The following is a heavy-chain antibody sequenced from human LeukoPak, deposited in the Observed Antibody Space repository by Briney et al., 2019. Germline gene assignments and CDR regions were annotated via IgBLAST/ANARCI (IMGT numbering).Heavy chain of an antibody. V-gene: IGHV3-7*01. D-gene: IGHD6-19*01. Sequence: PGGSLRLSCAASKFTFSNYWMSWVRQAPGKGLEWVANIKQDGSEKYYVDSVKGRFTISRDNAKNSLYLQMNSLRAEDTAVYYCARAYSSGRISEHFDLWGQGTLVTVSS. CDR3: ARAYSSGRISEHFDL. J-gene: IGHJ4*02. CDR2: IKQDGSEK. CDR1: KFTFSNYW.